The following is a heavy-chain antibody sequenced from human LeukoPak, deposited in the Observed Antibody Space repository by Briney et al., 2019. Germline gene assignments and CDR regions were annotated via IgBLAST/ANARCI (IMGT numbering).Heavy chain of an antibody. CDR1: GGSISSGDYY. CDR3: ARETGDYDAFDI. CDR2: IYYSGST. V-gene: IGHV4-30-4*08. Sequence: QTLSLTCTVSGGSISSGDYYWSWIRQPPGKGLEWIGYIYYSGSTYYNPSLKSRVTISVDTSKNQFSLKLSSVTAADTAVYYCARETGDYDAFDIWGQGTMVTVSS. D-gene: IGHD4-17*01. J-gene: IGHJ3*02.